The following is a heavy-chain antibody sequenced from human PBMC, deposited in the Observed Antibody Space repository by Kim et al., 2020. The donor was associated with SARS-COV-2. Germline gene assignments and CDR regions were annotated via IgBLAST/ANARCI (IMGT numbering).Heavy chain of an antibody. CDR3: ARDLGVTTESNYYYYYRM. J-gene: IGHJ6*01. V-gene: IGHV3-13*01. D-gene: IGHD4-4*01. CDR1: GFTFSSYD. Sequence: GGSLRLSCAASGFTFSSYDMHWVRQATGKGLEWVSAIGSAGDTYYPGSVKGRFTISSGNATNYLYLQMNSLRAGDKAVYYCARDLGVTTESNYYYYYRM. CDR2: IGSAGDT.